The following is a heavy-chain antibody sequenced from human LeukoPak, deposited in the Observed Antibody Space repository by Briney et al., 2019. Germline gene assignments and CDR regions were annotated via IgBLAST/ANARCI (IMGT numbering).Heavy chain of an antibody. CDR2: MYHSGST. J-gene: IGHJ4*02. CDR3: AVSSGWYKIDY. V-gene: IGHV4-4*02. CDR1: GASISSSNW. D-gene: IGHD6-19*01. Sequence: SETLSLTCAVSGASISSSNWWSWVRQPPGKGLEWIGEMYHSGSTNLNPSLKSRVTISVDKSKNQFSLKLTSMTAADTAVYYCAVSSGWYKIDYWGQGTLVTVSS.